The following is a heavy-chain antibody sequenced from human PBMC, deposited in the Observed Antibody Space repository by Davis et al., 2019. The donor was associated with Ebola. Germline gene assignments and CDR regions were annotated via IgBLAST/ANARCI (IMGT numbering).Heavy chain of an antibody. CDR3: AALYGMDV. Sequence: GSLRLSCSVSGASISSYYWSWIRQPPGKGLEWIGYIYYSGSTNYNPSLKSRVTISVDTSKNQFSLKLSSVTAADTAVYYCAALYGMDVWGKGTTVTVSS. J-gene: IGHJ6*04. CDR1: GASISSYY. V-gene: IGHV4-59*08. CDR2: IYYSGST.